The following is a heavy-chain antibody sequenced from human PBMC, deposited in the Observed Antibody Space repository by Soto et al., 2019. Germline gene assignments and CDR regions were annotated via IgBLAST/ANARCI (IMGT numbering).Heavy chain of an antibody. CDR3: AREQLGLSWYYYGMDA. D-gene: IGHD6-6*01. J-gene: IGHJ6*02. V-gene: IGHV3-30-3*01. CDR1: GFTFSSYA. CDR2: ISYDGSNK. Sequence: GGSLRLSCAASGFTFSSYAMHWVRQAPGKGLEWVAVISYDGSNKYYADSVKGRFTISRDNSKNTLYLQMNSLRAEDTAVYYCAREQLGLSWYYYGMDAWGQGTTVTVSS.